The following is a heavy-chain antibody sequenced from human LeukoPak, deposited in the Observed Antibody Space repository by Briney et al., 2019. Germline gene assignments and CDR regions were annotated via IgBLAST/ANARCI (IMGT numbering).Heavy chain of an antibody. CDR3: ARDGAYDYVWGSYRYYFGY. D-gene: IGHD3-16*02. J-gene: IGHJ4*02. CDR1: GGTFSSYA. Sequence: ASVKVSCKASGGTFSSYAISWVRQAPGQGLEWMGGIIPIFGTANYAQKFQGRVTITADESTSTAYMELSSLRSEDTAVNYCARDGAYDYVWGSYRYYFGYWGQGTLVTVSS. CDR2: IIPIFGTA. V-gene: IGHV1-69*13.